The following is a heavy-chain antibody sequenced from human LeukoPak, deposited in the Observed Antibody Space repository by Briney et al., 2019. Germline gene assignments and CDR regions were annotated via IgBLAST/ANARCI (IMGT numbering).Heavy chain of an antibody. D-gene: IGHD5-24*01. CDR3: AKEDDYKGIFDY. CDR1: GFTFSNYW. V-gene: IGHV3-7*04. J-gene: IGHJ4*02. CDR2: IKQDGSEK. Sequence: TGGSLRLSCAASGFTFSNYWMSWVRQAPGKGLEWVANIKQDGSEKYYVDSVKGRFAISRDNAKNSLYLQMNTLRAEDTAVYYCAKEDDYKGIFDYWGQGSLLTVPS.